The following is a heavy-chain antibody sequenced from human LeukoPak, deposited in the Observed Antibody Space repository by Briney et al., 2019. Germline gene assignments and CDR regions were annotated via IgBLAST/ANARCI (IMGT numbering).Heavy chain of an antibody. J-gene: IGHJ4*02. CDR3: ARYRGYSYGYDV. CDR2: INPNSGGT. D-gene: IGHD5-18*01. Sequence: ASVKVSCKASGYTVTGYYMHWVRQAPGQGLEWMGWINPNSGGTNYAQKFQGRVTMTRDTSISTAYMELSRLRSDDTAVYYCARYRGYSYGYDVWGQGTLVTVSS. CDR1: GYTVTGYY. V-gene: IGHV1-2*02.